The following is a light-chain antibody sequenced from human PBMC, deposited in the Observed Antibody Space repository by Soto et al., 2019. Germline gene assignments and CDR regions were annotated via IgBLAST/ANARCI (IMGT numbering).Light chain of an antibody. CDR1: QGVNNY. Sequence: DIQLTQSPSLLSASIRDRVTITCRASQGVNNYLAWYQQKPGKAPNLLIYAASTLQSGVPSRFSGSGSGTEFTLTITGLQPEDFATYHCQQYNSYSVPSFGQGTKVEIK. CDR2: AAS. CDR3: QQYNSYSVPS. V-gene: IGKV1-9*01. J-gene: IGKJ1*01.